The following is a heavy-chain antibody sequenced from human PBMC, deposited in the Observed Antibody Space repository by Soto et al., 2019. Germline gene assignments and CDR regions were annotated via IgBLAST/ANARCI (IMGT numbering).Heavy chain of an antibody. CDR2: INSDGSSS. J-gene: IGHJ5*02. CDR3: ARGDYCSGGSCYSERDNWFDP. CDR1: GFTFSGYW. D-gene: IGHD2-15*01. Sequence: EVQLVESGGGLVQPGGSLRLSCAASGFTFSGYWMHWVRQAPGKGLVWVSRINSDGSSSNYADSVKGRFTISRDNAKNTLYLQMNSLRGEDTAMYYCARGDYCSGGSCYSERDNWFDPWGQGTLVTVSS. V-gene: IGHV3-74*01.